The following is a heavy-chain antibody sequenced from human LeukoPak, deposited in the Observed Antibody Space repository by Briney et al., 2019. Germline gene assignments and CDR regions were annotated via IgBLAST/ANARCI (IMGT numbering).Heavy chain of an antibody. Sequence: SETLSLTCAVYGGSFSGYYWSWIRQPPGKGLEWIGEINHSGSTNYNPSLKGRVTISVDTSKNQFSLKLSSVTAADTAVYYCARGGTIFGVALPRLNWFDPWGQGTLVTVSS. D-gene: IGHD3-3*01. CDR1: GGSFSGYY. J-gene: IGHJ5*02. CDR3: ARGGTIFGVALPRLNWFDP. CDR2: INHSGST. V-gene: IGHV4-34*01.